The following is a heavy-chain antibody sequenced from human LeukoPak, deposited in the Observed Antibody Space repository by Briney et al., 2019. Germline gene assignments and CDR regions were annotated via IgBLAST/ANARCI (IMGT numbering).Heavy chain of an antibody. J-gene: IGHJ5*02. CDR2: INHSGST. CDR3: ARGIYYGSRFDP. V-gene: IGHV4-34*01. Sequence: SETLSLTCAVYGGSFSGYYWSWIRQPPVKGLEWIGEINHSGSTNYNPSLKSRVTISVDTSKNQFSLKLSSVTAADTAVYYCARGIYYGSRFDPWGQGTLVTVSS. CDR1: GGSFSGYY. D-gene: IGHD3-10*01.